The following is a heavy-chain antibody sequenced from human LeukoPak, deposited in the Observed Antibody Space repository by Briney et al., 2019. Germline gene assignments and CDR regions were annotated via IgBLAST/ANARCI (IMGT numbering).Heavy chain of an antibody. V-gene: IGHV3-7*01. D-gene: IGHD5-12*01. CDR3: ARSGFTGYDFSVFY. Sequence: GGSLRLSCAASGFLFSKYWMTWVRQAPGKGLEWVANIKEDDSEIYYVDSVKGRFTISRDNSKNTLYLQMGSLRAEDMAVYYCARSGFTGYDFSVFYWGQGTLVTVSS. J-gene: IGHJ4*02. CDR2: IKEDDSEI. CDR1: GFLFSKYW.